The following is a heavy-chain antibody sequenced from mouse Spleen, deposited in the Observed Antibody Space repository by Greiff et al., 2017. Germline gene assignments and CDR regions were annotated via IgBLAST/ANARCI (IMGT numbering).Heavy chain of an antibody. V-gene: IGHV1-39*01. CDR2: IIPNYGTI. J-gene: IGHJ2*01. D-gene: IGHD1-1*01. Sequence: LVESGASVKIPCKAFGYSFTDYNMNWVKQSNGKSLEWPGVIIPNYGTISYNQKFKGTATLSVDQSSSTAYMQLNSLTSEESAEYYCARDGYYGSSYRGYYWGQGTTLTVSS. CDR3: ARDGYYGSSYRGYY. CDR1: GYSFTDYN.